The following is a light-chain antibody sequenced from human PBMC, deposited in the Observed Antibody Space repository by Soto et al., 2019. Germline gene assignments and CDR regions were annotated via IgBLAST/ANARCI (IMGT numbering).Light chain of an antibody. CDR1: QSIRTN. CDR3: QQYYDWPPEVT. J-gene: IGKJ3*01. V-gene: IGKV3-15*01. CDR2: ASS. Sequence: EIVLTQSPATLSVSPGERVTLSCRASQSIRTNLAWYQRKPGQAPRLLIYASSIRSPGTPDRFSGSGSGTEFSLTISSLQSEDFAVYFYQQYYDWPPEVTFGPGTKVDIK.